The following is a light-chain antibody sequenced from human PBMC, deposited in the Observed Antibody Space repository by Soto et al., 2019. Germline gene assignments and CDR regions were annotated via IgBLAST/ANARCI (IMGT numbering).Light chain of an antibody. J-gene: IGKJ5*01. V-gene: IGKV1-27*01. CDR1: QGISNY. CDR3: QNYNSAPIT. Sequence: DITMSQSPSSLSASVGDRVTITCRASQGISNYLAWYQQKPGQVPKLLIYVASTLQSGVPSRFSGRGSGTDFSLSISSLQPEDVATYYCQNYNSAPITFGQGTRLAI. CDR2: VAS.